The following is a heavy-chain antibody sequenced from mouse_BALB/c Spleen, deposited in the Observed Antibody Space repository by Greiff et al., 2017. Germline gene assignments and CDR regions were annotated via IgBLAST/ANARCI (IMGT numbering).Heavy chain of an antibody. D-gene: IGHD1-1*01. Sequence: EVQLQQSGPELVKPGASVKISCKASGYTFTDYNMHWVKQSHGKSLEWIGYIYPYNGGTGYNQKFKSKATLTVDNSSSTAYMELRSLTSEDSAVYYCARGGYGSSYVDYWGQGTTLTVSS. CDR3: ARGGYGSSYVDY. J-gene: IGHJ2*01. CDR1: GYTFTDYN. CDR2: IYPYNGGT. V-gene: IGHV1S29*02.